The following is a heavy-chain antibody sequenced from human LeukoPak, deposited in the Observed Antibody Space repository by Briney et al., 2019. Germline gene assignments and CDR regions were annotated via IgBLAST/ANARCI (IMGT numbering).Heavy chain of an antibody. CDR3: GRGSHWAIDY. V-gene: IGHV6-1*01. Sequence: SQTLSLTCAISGDSFSSNSVAWNWIRQSPSRGLEWLGRTLYRSKLYNEYAISVKSRITISPDTSKNQFSLQLNSVTPEDTAVYYCGRGSHWAIDYWGQGTLVTVSS. J-gene: IGHJ4*02. CDR2: TLYRSKLYN. D-gene: IGHD7-27*01. CDR1: GDSFSSNSVA.